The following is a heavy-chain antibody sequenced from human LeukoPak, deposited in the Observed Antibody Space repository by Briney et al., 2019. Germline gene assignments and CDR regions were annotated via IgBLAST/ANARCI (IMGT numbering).Heavy chain of an antibody. CDR3: AKVILDY. Sequence: PGGSLGLSCAASGFTFSDYYMTWVRQAPGEGLEWVSSISSSGGTTWYADSVKGRFTISRDKSKNTLYLQMNSLRAEDTAVYYCAKVILDYWGQGTLVTVSS. V-gene: IGHV3-23*01. D-gene: IGHD2-21*01. CDR1: GFTFSDYY. J-gene: IGHJ4*02. CDR2: ISSSGGTT.